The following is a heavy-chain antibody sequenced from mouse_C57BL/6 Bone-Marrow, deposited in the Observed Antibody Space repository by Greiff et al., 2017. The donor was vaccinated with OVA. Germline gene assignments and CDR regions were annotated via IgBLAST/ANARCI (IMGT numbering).Heavy chain of an antibody. J-gene: IGHJ4*01. CDR2: ISSGSSTI. V-gene: IGHV5-17*01. CDR1: GFTFSDYG. Sequence: EVMLVESGGGLVKPGGSLKLSCAASGFTFSDYGMHWVRQAPEKGLEWVAYISSGSSTIYYADTVKGRFTISRDNAKNTLFLQMTSLRSEDTAMYYCARPNGFYYAMDYWGQGTSVTVSS. CDR3: ARPNGFYYAMDY. D-gene: IGHD2-2*01.